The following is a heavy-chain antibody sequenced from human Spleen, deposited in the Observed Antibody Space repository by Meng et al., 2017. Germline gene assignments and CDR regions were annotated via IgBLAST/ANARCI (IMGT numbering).Heavy chain of an antibody. D-gene: IGHD2-2*01. V-gene: IGHV3-23*01. J-gene: IGHJ4*02. CDR3: ARDKREYQLLLAY. Sequence: GGSLRLSCAASGFTFDTYAVRWVRRAPGKGLEWVSGFNGCIGGTHYGDSVKGRFTISRDKSKNTLYLQMNGPRVDDTVVYYCARDKREYQLLLAYWGQGTLVTVSS. CDR2: FNGCIGGT. CDR1: GFTFDTYA.